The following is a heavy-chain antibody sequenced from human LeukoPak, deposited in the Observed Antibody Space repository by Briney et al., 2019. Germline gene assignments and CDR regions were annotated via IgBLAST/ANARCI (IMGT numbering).Heavy chain of an antibody. D-gene: IGHD5-12*01. CDR1: GGSFSGYY. Sequence: ETLSLTCAVYGGSFSGYYWSWVRQAPGKGLEWVANIKQDGSEKYYVDSVKGRFTISRDNAKNSLYLQVNSLRAEDTAVYYCVRSDYDYNFNYWGQGTLVTVSS. CDR3: VRSDYDYNFNY. CDR2: IKQDGSEK. J-gene: IGHJ4*02. V-gene: IGHV3-7*01.